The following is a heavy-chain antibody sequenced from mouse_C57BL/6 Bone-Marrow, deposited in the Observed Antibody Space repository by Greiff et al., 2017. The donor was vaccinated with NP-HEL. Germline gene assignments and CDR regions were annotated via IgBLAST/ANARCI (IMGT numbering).Heavy chain of an antibody. CDR2: IYPRSGNT. CDR3: ARYLVTNYFDY. J-gene: IGHJ2*01. D-gene: IGHD2-2*01. V-gene: IGHV1-81*01. CDR1: GYTFTSYG. Sequence: VKLVESGAELARPGASVKLSCKASGYTFTSYGISWVKQRTGQGLEWIGEIYPRSGNTYYNEKFKGKATLTADKSSSTAYMELRSLTSEDSAVYFCARYLVTNYFDYWGQGTTLTVSS.